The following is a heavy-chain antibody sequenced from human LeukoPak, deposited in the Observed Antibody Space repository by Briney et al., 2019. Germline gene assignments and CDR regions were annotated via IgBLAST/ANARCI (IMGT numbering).Heavy chain of an antibody. CDR1: GFIVTNAW. J-gene: IGHJ4*02. D-gene: IGHD3-3*02. CDR2: IQSKTDGGKT. CDR3: TTGIRGD. Sequence: GGSLRLSCAASGFIVTNAWMNWVRQAPGKGLEWVGRIQSKTDGGKTDYAAPGKGRFTISRDDSKNTLYLQMNSLKTEDTAIYYCTTGIRGDWGQGTLVTASS. V-gene: IGHV3-15*07.